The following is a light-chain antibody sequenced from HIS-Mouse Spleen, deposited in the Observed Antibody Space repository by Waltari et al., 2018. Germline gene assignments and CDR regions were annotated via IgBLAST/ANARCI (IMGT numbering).Light chain of an antibody. V-gene: IGLV2-14*03. Sequence: QSALTQPASVSVSPGQSITISCTGTSSDVGGYNYVSWYQQHPGKAPKLMIYDLSNRPAGVSNRCSGSKSGNTASLTISGLQAEDEADYYCSSYTSSSTVVFGGGTKLTVL. CDR3: SSYTSSSTVV. J-gene: IGLJ2*01. CDR1: SSDVGGYNY. CDR2: DLS.